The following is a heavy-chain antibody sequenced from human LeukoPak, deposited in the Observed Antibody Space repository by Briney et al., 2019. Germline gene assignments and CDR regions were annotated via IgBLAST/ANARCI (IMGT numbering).Heavy chain of an antibody. J-gene: IGHJ4*02. CDR1: GGSISSYY. Sequence: SETLSLTCTVSGGSISSYYWSWIRQPPGKGLEWIGYIYYSGSTNYNPSLKSRVTISVDTSKNQFSLKLSSVTAADTAVYYCARSIYGDLDYWGQGTLVTVSS. D-gene: IGHD4-17*01. V-gene: IGHV4-59*12. CDR3: ARSIYGDLDY. CDR2: IYYSGST.